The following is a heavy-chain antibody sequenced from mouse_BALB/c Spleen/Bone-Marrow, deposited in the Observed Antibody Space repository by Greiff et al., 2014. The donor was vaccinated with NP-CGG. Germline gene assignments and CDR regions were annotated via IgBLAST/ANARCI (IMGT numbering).Heavy chain of an antibody. CDR1: GFNIKDTY. D-gene: IGHD2-14*01. V-gene: IGHV14-3*02. Sequence: VQLQQSGAELVKPGASVKLSCTASGFNIKDTYMHWVKQGPEQGLEWIGRIDPANGNTKYDPKFQGKATITADTSSNTAYLQLSSLTSEDTAVYYCASYRYAWYFDVWGPGTTVTVSS. J-gene: IGHJ1*01. CDR2: IDPANGNT. CDR3: ASYRYAWYFDV.